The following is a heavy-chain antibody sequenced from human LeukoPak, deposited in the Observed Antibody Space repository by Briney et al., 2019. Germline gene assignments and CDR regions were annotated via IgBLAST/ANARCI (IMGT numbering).Heavy chain of an antibody. V-gene: IGHV4-59*01. Sequence: SETLSLTCTVSGGSISSYYWSWIRQPPGKGLEWIGYIYYSGSTNYNPSLKSRVTISVDASKNQLSLKLSSVTAADTAVYYCAREGGMGFDYWGQGTLVTVSS. CDR2: IYYSGST. D-gene: IGHD6-13*01. CDR1: GGSISSYY. CDR3: AREGGMGFDY. J-gene: IGHJ4*02.